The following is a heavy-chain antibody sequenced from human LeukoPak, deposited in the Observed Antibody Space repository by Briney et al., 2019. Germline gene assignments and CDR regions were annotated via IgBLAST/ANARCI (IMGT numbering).Heavy chain of an antibody. V-gene: IGHV3-48*01. CDR2: ITSSSSPI. D-gene: IGHD2-2*01. CDR1: GFTFSSYS. CDR3: ASLIVVVPAAIRPFDY. J-gene: IGHJ4*02. Sequence: GGSLRLSCAASGFTFSSYSMNWVRQAPGKGLEWVSYITSSSSPIYYADSVKGRFTISRDNAKNSLYLQMNSLRAEDTAVYYCASLIVVVPAAIRPFDYWGQGTLVTVSS.